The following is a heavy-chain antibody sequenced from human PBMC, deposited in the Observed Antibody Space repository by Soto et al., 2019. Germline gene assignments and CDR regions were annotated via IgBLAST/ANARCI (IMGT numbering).Heavy chain of an antibody. Sequence: GSLRLSCAASGFTFSDSYMSWIRQAPGKGLEWISYITFSGNTVYYADSLKGRFTISRDNAKNSLYLQMNRLRAEDTAVYYCARVSWREKYGMDVWGQGTTVTVSS. CDR2: ITFSGNTV. V-gene: IGHV3-11*01. CDR1: GFTFSDSY. CDR3: ARVSWREKYGMDV. J-gene: IGHJ6*02.